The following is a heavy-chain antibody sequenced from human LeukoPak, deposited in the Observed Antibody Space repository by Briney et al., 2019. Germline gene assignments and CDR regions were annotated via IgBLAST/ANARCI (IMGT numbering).Heavy chain of an antibody. Sequence: GASVKVSCKASGYTFTSYGISWVRQAPGQGLEWMGWISAYNANTNYAQKLQGRVTMTTDTSTSTAYMELRSLRSDDTAVYYCVRDSGTVVVPAAMGNWFDPWGQGTLVTVCS. CDR3: VRDSGTVVVPAAMGNWFDP. V-gene: IGHV1-18*01. CDR1: GYTFTSYG. CDR2: ISAYNANT. J-gene: IGHJ5*02. D-gene: IGHD2-2*01.